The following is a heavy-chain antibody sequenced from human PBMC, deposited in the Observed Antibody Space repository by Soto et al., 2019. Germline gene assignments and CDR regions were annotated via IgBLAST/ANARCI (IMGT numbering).Heavy chain of an antibody. V-gene: IGHV4-30-2*01. Sequence: PSETLSLTCAVSGGSISSGGYSWSWIRQPPGKGLEWIGYIYHSGSTYYNPSLKSRVTISVDRSKNQFSLKLSSVTAADTAVYYCARVGYYGSGSYYNDAVGYWGQGTLVTVPS. J-gene: IGHJ4*02. CDR2: IYHSGST. CDR1: GGSISSGGYS. CDR3: ARVGYYGSGSYYNDAVGY. D-gene: IGHD3-10*01.